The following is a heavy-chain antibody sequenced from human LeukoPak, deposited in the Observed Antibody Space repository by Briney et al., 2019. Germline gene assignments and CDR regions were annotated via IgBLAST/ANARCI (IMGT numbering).Heavy chain of an antibody. V-gene: IGHV3-23*01. D-gene: IGHD4-17*01. Sequence: GGSLRLSCVGSGFTFRSHAMSWVRQAPEKGLEWVSAISGSGGSTYYADSVKGRFTISRDNSKNTLYLQMNSLRAEDTAVYYCAKDLGGSSWYYGDYCFDYWGQGTLVTVSS. CDR3: AKDLGGSSWYYGDYCFDY. J-gene: IGHJ4*02. CDR2: ISGSGGST. CDR1: GFTFRSHA.